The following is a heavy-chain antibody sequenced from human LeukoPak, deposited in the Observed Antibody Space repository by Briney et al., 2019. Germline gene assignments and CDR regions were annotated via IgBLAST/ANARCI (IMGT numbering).Heavy chain of an antibody. CDR3: ARKGTVTTPFDY. CDR2: TYYRSKWYN. V-gene: IGHV6-1*01. J-gene: IGHJ4*02. D-gene: IGHD4-11*01. CDR1: GDSVSSNSAA. Sequence: SQTLSLTCAISGDSVSSNSAAWNWIRQSPSGGLEWLGRTYYRSKWYNDYAESVKSRITINSDTSKNQFSLHLNSVTPEDTAVYYCARKGTVTTPFDYWGQGNLVTVSS.